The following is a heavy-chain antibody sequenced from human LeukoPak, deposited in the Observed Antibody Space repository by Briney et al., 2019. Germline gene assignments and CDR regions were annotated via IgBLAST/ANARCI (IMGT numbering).Heavy chain of an antibody. Sequence: SETLSLTCTVSGGSISSSSYYWGWIRQPPGKGLEWIGSIYYSGSTYYNPSLKSRVTISVDTSKNQFSLKLSSVTAADTAVYYCARGRFTYYYDSSGYYGRSMGYYFDYWGQGTLVTVSS. J-gene: IGHJ4*02. CDR2: IYYSGST. CDR3: ARGRFTYYYDSSGYYGRSMGYYFDY. D-gene: IGHD3-22*01. V-gene: IGHV4-39*01. CDR1: GGSISSSSYY.